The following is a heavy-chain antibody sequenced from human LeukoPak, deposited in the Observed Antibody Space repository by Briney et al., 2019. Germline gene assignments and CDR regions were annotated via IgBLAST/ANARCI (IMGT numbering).Heavy chain of an antibody. CDR1: GFTFGDYA. CDR3: AKDIMFGYSSGCYDY. CDR2: ISWNSGSI. Sequence: GRSLRLSCTASGFTFGDYAMSWVRQAPGKGLEWVSGISWNSGSIGYADSVKGRFTISRDNAKNSLYLQMNSLRAEDTALYYCAKDIMFGYSSGCYDYWGQGTLVTVSS. J-gene: IGHJ4*02. D-gene: IGHD6-19*01. V-gene: IGHV3-9*01.